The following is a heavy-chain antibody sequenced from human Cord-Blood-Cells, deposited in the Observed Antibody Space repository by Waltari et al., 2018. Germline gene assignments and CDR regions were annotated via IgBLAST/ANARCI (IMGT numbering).Heavy chain of an antibody. D-gene: IGHD3-16*02. J-gene: IGHJ5*02. CDR3: VRGSRYIWGSYRYNWFDP. CDR2: INHSGST. CDR1: GGSFSGYY. V-gene: IGHV4-34*01. Sequence: QVQLQQWGAGLLKPSETLSLTCAVYGGSFSGYYWRWIRQPPGMGLEWSGEINHSGSTNYNPSLKSRVTISVDTSKNQFSLKLSSGTAADTAVYYCVRGSRYIWGSYRYNWFDPWGQGTLVTVSS.